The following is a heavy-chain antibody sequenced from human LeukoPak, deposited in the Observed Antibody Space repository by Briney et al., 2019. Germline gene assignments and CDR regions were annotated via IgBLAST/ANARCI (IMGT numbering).Heavy chain of an antibody. Sequence: SETLSLTCAVYGESFSGYYWSWLREPTGKGLDLIGEINHSGSTNYIPSLKSRVTISVDTSKNQFSLKLSSVTAADTAVYYCARGRERWLPRIWGQGTMVTVSS. D-gene: IGHD5-24*01. V-gene: IGHV4-34*01. CDR3: ARGRERWLPRI. J-gene: IGHJ3*02. CDR2: INHSGST. CDR1: GESFSGYY.